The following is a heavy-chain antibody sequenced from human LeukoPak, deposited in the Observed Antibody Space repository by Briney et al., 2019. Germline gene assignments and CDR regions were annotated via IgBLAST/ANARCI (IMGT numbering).Heavy chain of an antibody. CDR3: ARQGDIVVVPAAPSSIAARGQFDY. V-gene: IGHV4-34*01. J-gene: IGHJ4*02. CDR1: GGSFSGYY. Sequence: SETLSLTCAVYGGSFSGYYWSWIRQPPGEGLEWIGEINHSGSTNYNPSLKSRVTISVDTSKNQFSLKLSSVAAADTAVYYCARQGDIVVVPAAPSSIAARGQFDYWGQGTLVTVSS. CDR2: INHSGST. D-gene: IGHD2-2*01.